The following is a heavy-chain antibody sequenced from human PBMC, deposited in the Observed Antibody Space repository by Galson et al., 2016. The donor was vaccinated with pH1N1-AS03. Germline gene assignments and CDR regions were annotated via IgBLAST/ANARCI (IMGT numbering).Heavy chain of an antibody. CDR3: GRELWGGCEY. CDR1: GFSFSTYW. J-gene: IGHJ4*02. D-gene: IGHD3-3*01. V-gene: IGHV3-7*03. Sequence: SLRLSCAASGFSFSTYWMSWVRQAPGEGPEWVANIHPDGSEKYYGDSVKGRFTISRDNAKNSLDLQMNSLRAEDTAVYYCGRELWGGCEYWGQGTLVTVSS. CDR2: IHPDGSEK.